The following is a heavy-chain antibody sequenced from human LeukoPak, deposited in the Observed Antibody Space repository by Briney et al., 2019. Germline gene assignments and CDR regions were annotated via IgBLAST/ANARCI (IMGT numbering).Heavy chain of an antibody. Sequence: SETLSLTCTVSGGSISSYYWSWIRQPPGKGLEWIGYIYYSGSTNYNPSLKSRVTTSVDTSKNQFSLKLSSVTAADTAVYYCARDQRYCSGGRCYSGWFDPWGQGTLVTVSS. D-gene: IGHD2-15*01. J-gene: IGHJ5*02. CDR2: IYYSGST. V-gene: IGHV4-59*12. CDR1: GGSISSYY. CDR3: ARDQRYCSGGRCYSGWFDP.